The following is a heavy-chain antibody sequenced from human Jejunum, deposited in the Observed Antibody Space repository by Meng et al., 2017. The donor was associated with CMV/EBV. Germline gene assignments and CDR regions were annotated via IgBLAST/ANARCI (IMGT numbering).Heavy chain of an antibody. CDR1: GFTFSSYG. CDR3: AKGRFEYQLLCFFDY. CDR2: ISGSGGST. D-gene: IGHD2-2*01. J-gene: IGHJ4*02. V-gene: IGHV3-23*01. Sequence: GFTFSSYGINWVRQAPGKGLEWVSSISGSGGSTYYADSVKGRFTISRDNSKNTLYLQMNSLRGEDTAVYFCAKGRFEYQLLCFFDYWGQGTLVTVSS.